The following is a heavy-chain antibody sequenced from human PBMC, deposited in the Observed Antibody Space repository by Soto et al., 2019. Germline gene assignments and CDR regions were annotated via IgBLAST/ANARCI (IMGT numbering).Heavy chain of an antibody. Sequence: SETLSLTCTVSGGSISSYYWSWVRQPTGKGLEWIGYMYYSGSTNYNPSLKSRVTISVDTSKNQFSLKLSSVTAADTAVYYCARVPSEGSRYAFDIWGKGKMVTVPS. CDR2: MYYSGST. J-gene: IGHJ3*02. CDR3: ARVPSEGSRYAFDI. V-gene: IGHV4-59*01. CDR1: GGSISSYY.